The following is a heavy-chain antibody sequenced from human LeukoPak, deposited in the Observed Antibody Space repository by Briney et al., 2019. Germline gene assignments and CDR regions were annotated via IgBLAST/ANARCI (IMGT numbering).Heavy chain of an antibody. V-gene: IGHV3-53*01. CDR3: ARALGEHYYDSSGYYLVY. D-gene: IGHD3-22*01. J-gene: IGHJ4*02. CDR2: IYSGGST. Sequence: GGSLRLSCAASGFTVSSNYMSWVRQAPGKGLEWVTVIYSGGSTYYADSVRGRFTISRDNSKNTLYLQINSLRAEDTAVYYCARALGEHYYDSSGYYLVYWGQGTLVTVSS. CDR1: GFTVSSNY.